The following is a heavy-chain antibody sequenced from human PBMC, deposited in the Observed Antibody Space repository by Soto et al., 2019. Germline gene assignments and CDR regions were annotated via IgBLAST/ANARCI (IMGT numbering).Heavy chain of an antibody. CDR2: ISAYNGNT. Sequence: QVQLVQSGAEVKKPGASVKVSCKASGYTFTSYGISWVRQAPGQGLEWMGWISAYNGNTNYAQKLQGRVTMTTDTPPTTAYLELRSLMSDDTAVDYCAIEYYYGSGPGYWGQGTLVTVSS. J-gene: IGHJ4*02. V-gene: IGHV1-18*01. D-gene: IGHD3-10*01. CDR3: AIEYYYGSGPGY. CDR1: GYTFTSYG.